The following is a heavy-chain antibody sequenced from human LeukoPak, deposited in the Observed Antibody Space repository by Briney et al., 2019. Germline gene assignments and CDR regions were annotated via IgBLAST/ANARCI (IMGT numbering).Heavy chain of an antibody. CDR1: GFTFSSYA. D-gene: IGHD3-22*01. J-gene: IGHJ4*02. CDR3: AKDSRYYFDSSGYFDY. V-gene: IGHV3-23*01. Sequence: GGSLRLSCAASGFTFSSYAMSWVRQAPGKGLEWVSALSGSGSSTYYADSVKGRFTISRDNSKITLYLQMNSLRAEDTAVYYCAKDSRYYFDSSGYFDYWGQGTLVTVSS. CDR2: LSGSGSST.